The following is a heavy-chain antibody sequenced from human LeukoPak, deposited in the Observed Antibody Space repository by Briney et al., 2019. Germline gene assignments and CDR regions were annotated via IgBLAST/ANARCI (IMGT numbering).Heavy chain of an antibody. J-gene: IGHJ5*02. D-gene: IGHD3-10*01. Sequence: PSETLSLTCTVSGGSISSYYWSWIRQPPGKGLEWIGYIYYSGSTNYNPSLKSRVTISVDTSKNQFSLKLSSVTAADTAVYYCARDRAAGSDWLDPWGQGTLVTVSS. CDR2: IYYSGST. CDR3: ARDRAAGSDWLDP. CDR1: GGSISSYY. V-gene: IGHV4-59*01.